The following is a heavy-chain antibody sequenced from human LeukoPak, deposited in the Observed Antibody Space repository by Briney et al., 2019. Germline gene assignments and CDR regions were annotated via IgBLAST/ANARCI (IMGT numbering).Heavy chain of an antibody. D-gene: IGHD3-22*01. CDR1: GGSISSSSYY. V-gene: IGHV4-39*01. CDR2: IYYSGST. J-gene: IGHJ4*02. CDR3: AQDYYDSSGYYCGYFDY. Sequence: SETLSLTCTVSGGSISSSSYYWGWIRQPPGKGLEWIGSIYYSGSTYYNPSLKSRVTISVDTSKNQFSLKLSSVTAADTAVYYCAQDYYDSSGYYCGYFDYWGQATLVTVSS.